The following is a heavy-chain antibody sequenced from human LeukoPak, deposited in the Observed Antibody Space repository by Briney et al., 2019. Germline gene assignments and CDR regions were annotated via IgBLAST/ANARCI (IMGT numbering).Heavy chain of an antibody. D-gene: IGHD6-19*01. CDR3: ATKQWLAPPPDS. CDR2: VNTDGTVT. CDR1: GFTFSKYW. Sequence: GSLRLSCAASGFTFSKYWMLWVRQAPGKGLESVSRVNTDGTVTTYADSVKGRFTVSRDNADNTMFLQMNSVKDEDTAVYYCATKQWLAPPPDSWGQGTPVTVSS. V-gene: IGHV3-74*01. J-gene: IGHJ4*02.